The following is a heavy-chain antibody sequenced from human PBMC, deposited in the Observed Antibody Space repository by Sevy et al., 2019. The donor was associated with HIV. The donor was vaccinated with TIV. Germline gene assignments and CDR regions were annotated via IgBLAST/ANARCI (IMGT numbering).Heavy chain of an antibody. J-gene: IGHJ4*01. CDR3: ARDQYYDSSGSPYFDY. D-gene: IGHD3-22*01. CDR2: ISYDGSNK. CDR1: GFTFSSYA. V-gene: IGHV3-30-3*01. Sequence: GGSLRLSCAASGFTFSSYAMHWVRQAPGKGLEWVAVISYDGSNKYYADSVKGRFTISRDNSKNTLYLQMNSLRAEDTAVYYCARDQYYDSSGSPYFDYWGHGTLVTVSS.